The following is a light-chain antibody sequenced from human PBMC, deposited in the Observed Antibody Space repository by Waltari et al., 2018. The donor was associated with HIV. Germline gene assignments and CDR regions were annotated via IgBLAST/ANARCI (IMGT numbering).Light chain of an antibody. CDR2: DVS. Sequence: QSALTQPRSVSGSPGQSATISCTGTSSDVGGSNYVSWYQQHPGKAPKLMIFDVSKRPSGVPDRFSGSRSGNTASLTISGLQAEDEADYYCCSYAGSYTYVFGTGTKVTVL. V-gene: IGLV2-11*01. CDR1: SSDVGGSNY. CDR3: CSYAGSYTYV. J-gene: IGLJ1*01.